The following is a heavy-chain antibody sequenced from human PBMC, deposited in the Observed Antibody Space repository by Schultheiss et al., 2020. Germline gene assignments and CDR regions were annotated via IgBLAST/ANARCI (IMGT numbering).Heavy chain of an antibody. CDR2: INHSGST. Sequence: SETLSLTCAVYGGSFCGYYWSWIRQPPGKGLEWIGEINHSGSTNYNPSLKSRVTISVDTSKNQFSLKLSSVTAADTAVYYCARGLTSSGWYFFDYWGQGTLVTVSS. J-gene: IGHJ4*02. CDR1: GGSFCGYY. CDR3: ARGLTSSGWYFFDY. D-gene: IGHD6-19*01. V-gene: IGHV4-34*01.